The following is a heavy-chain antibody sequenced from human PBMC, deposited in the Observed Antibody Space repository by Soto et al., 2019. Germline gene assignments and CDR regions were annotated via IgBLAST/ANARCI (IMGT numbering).Heavy chain of an antibody. V-gene: IGHV1-18*04. Sequence: QGQLVQSGAEVKKPGASVKVSCKASGYTFTSFGITWVRQAPGQGLEWMGWISTYNGKANYAQKLQGRVTVTRDTSTNTAYMALRSLRSDDTAVYYCAKDGYGNNDGDALHIWGQGTMVTVSS. D-gene: IGHD4-4*01. CDR3: AKDGYGNNDGDALHI. CDR2: ISTYNGKA. J-gene: IGHJ3*02. CDR1: GYTFTSFG.